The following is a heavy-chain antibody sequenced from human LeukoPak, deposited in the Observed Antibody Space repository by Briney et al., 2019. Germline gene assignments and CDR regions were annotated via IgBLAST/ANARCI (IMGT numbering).Heavy chain of an antibody. V-gene: IGHV4-30-4*08. J-gene: IGHJ5*02. CDR1: GGSISSGDYY. CDR3: ARDRRGITGTMVWFDP. D-gene: IGHD1-20*01. Sequence: KSSQTLSLTCTVSGGSISSGDYYWSWIRQPPGKGLEWIGYIYYSGSTYYNPSLKSRVTISVDTSKNQFSLKLSSVTAADTAVYYCARDRRGITGTMVWFDPWGQGTLVTVSS. CDR2: IYYSGST.